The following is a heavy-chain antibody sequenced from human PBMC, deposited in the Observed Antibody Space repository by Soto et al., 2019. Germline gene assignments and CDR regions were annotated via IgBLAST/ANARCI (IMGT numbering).Heavy chain of an antibody. CDR3: TRALGYCSCGSCLDDPFDI. Sequence: QVQLVQSGAEVKKPGSSVKVSCKASGGTFSSYAISWVRQAPGQGLEWMGGIIPIFGTANYAQKFQGRVTITPDKSTLEAYRGLSSVGTEDKAVNYCTRALGYCSCGSCLDDPFDIKGQGKMVTVSS. CDR2: IIPIFGTA. J-gene: IGHJ3*02. CDR1: GGTFSSYA. V-gene: IGHV1-69*06. D-gene: IGHD2-15*01.